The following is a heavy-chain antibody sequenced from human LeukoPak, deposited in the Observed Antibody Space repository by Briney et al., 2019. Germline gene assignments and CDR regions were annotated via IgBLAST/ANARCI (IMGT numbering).Heavy chain of an antibody. Sequence: GASVKVSCKASGGTFSSYAISWVRQAPGQGLEWMGRIIPILGIANYAQKFQGRVTITADKSTSTAYMELSSLRSEDTAVYYCARDSDYVDAFDIWGQGTMVTVSS. CDR1: GGTFSSYA. V-gene: IGHV1-69*04. D-gene: IGHD4-17*01. CDR3: ARDSDYVDAFDI. J-gene: IGHJ3*02. CDR2: IIPILGIA.